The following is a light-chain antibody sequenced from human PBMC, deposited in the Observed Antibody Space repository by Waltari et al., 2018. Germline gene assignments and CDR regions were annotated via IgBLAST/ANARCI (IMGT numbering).Light chain of an antibody. CDR3: MQGTHWPYT. Sequence: DVVMTQSPLSLPVTLGQAASISCKSSQSLVHRDGNTNLNWFQQRPGQSPRRLIYRVSKRDSGVPDRFSGSGSGTDFTLKINKVEAEDVGVYYCMQGTHWPYTFGQGTKLDIK. V-gene: IGKV2-30*02. CDR2: RVS. CDR1: QSLVHRDGNTN. J-gene: IGKJ2*01.